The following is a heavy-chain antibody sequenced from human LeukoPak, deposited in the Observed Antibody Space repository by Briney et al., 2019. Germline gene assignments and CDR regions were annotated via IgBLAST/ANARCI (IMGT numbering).Heavy chain of an antibody. J-gene: IGHJ6*03. CDR1: GGSISSYY. D-gene: IGHD3-22*01. Sequence: SETLSLTCTVSGGSISSYYWSWIRQPPGKGLEWIGYIYYSGSTNYNPSLKSRVTISVDTSKNQFSLKLSSVTAADTAVYYCARDQYYYDSSGRRYYYYMDVWGKGTTVTISS. V-gene: IGHV4-59*12. CDR3: ARDQYYYDSSGRRYYYYMDV. CDR2: IYYSGST.